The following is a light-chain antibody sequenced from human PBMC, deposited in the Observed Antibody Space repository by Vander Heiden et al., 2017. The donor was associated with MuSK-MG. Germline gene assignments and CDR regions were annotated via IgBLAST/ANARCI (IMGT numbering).Light chain of an antibody. CDR2: GAS. Sequence: EIVMTQSPATLSVSPGERATLSCRASQSVSSNLAWYQQKPGQAPRLLIYGASTRATGIPARFSGSGYGTEFTLTISSRQSEDFAVYYCQQDNKWHPDTFGQGTKVEIK. J-gene: IGKJ2*01. CDR3: QQDNKWHPDT. CDR1: QSVSSN. V-gene: IGKV3-15*01.